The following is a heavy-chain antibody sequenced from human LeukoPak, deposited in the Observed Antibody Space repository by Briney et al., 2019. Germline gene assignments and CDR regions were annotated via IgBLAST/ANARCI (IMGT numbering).Heavy chain of an antibody. CDR1: GFTFSHYA. J-gene: IGHJ4*02. V-gene: IGHV3-23*01. Sequence: PGGSLRLSCAASGFTFSHYAMIWVRPAPGKGLELVSTISGSGDSKYYEDSVKGRFTISSDNSKNTLYLQMNSLRAEDTAGYFCAKVDGWELLRGPRYFDYWGQGTLVTVSS. CDR2: ISGSGDSK. CDR3: AKVDGWELLRGPRYFDY. D-gene: IGHD1-26*01.